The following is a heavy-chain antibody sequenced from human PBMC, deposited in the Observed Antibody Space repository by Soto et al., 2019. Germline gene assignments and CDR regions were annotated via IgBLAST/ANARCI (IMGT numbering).Heavy chain of an antibody. J-gene: IGHJ5*02. D-gene: IGHD3-22*01. Sequence: SVKVSCKASGGTFSSYTISWVRQAPGQGLEWMGRIIPIHGITNYAQKLQGRVTMTADTSTSTAYMELRSLRSDDTAVYYCARMDYYDSSVWFDPWGQGTLVTVSS. CDR1: GGTFSSYT. CDR3: ARMDYYDSSVWFDP. CDR2: IIPIHGIT. V-gene: IGHV1-69*02.